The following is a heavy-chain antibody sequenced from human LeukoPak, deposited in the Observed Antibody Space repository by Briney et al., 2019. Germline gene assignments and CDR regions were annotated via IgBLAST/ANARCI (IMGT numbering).Heavy chain of an antibody. Sequence: NPGGSLRLSCAASGFTFSSYSMNWVRQAPGKWLEWVSSIISSSSYIYYADSVKGPFTISRDNAKNSRYLQMNSLRAEDTAVYYCARDGGGFAFETWGQGTMVTVSS. J-gene: IGHJ3*02. CDR1: GFTFSSYS. CDR2: IISSSSYI. CDR3: ARDGGGFAFET. V-gene: IGHV3-21*01. D-gene: IGHD3-16*01.